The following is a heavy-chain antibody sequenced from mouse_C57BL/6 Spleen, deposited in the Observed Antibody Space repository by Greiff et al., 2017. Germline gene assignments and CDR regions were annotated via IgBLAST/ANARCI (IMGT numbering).Heavy chain of an antibody. CDR2: INPNNGGT. V-gene: IGHV1-26*01. CDR3: ARPHYYGSSAWFAY. Sequence: EVQLQQSGPELVKPGASVKISCKASGYTFTDYYMNWVKQSHGKSLEWIGDINPNNGGTSYNQKFKGKATLTVDKSSSTAYMELRSLTSEDSAVYYCARPHYYGSSAWFAYGGQGTLVTVSA. J-gene: IGHJ3*01. D-gene: IGHD1-1*01. CDR1: GYTFTDYY.